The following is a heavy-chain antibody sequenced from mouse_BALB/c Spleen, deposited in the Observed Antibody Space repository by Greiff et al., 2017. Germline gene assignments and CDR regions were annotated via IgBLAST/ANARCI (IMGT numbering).Heavy chain of an antibody. D-gene: IGHD1-1*01. J-gene: IGHJ4*01. CDR2: ISSGGSYT. Sequence: EVKLVESGEDLVKPGGSLKLSCAASGFTFSSYGMSWVRQTPDKRLEWVATISSGGSYTYYPDSVKGRFTISRDNAKNTLYLQMSSLKSEDTAMYYCARHYGYYAMDYWGQGTSVTVSS. CDR1: GFTFSSYG. CDR3: ARHYGYYAMDY. V-gene: IGHV5-6*01.